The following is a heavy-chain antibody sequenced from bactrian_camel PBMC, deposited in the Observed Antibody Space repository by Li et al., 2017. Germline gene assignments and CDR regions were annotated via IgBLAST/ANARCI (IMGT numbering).Heavy chain of an antibody. CDR2: TNKGGRT. Sequence: HVQLVESGGGSVQAGGSLRLSCILSGGFTTGYYTLAWFRQAPGKEREGVAATNKGGRTVYEDSVQGRFTISQDNDKNALYLYLMMDGLKPEDTAKYYCAADRRYRDSSPLADTYNYWGQGTQVTVS. CDR1: GGFTTGYYT. D-gene: IGHD4*01. CDR3: AADRRYRDSSPLADTYNY. V-gene: IGHV3S55*01. J-gene: IGHJ4*01.